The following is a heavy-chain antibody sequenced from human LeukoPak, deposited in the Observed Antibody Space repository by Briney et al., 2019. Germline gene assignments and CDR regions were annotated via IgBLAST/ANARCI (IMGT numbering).Heavy chain of an antibody. J-gene: IGHJ6*04. V-gene: IGHV4-34*01. CDR1: GGSISSYY. D-gene: IGHD6-6*01. CDR3: ARGVAGIAARPPFSMDV. Sequence: SETLSLTCTVSGGSISSYYWSWIRQPPGKGLEWIGEINHSGSTNYNPSLKSRVTISVDTSKNQFSLKLSSVTAADTAVYYCARGVAGIAARPPFSMDVWGKGTTVTVSS. CDR2: INHSGST.